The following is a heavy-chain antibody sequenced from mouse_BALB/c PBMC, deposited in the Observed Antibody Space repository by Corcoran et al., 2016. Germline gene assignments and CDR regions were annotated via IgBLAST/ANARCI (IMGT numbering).Heavy chain of an antibody. V-gene: IGHV1-66*01. CDR3: AKTARATYYFDY. D-gene: IGHD3-2*01. J-gene: IGHJ2*01. CDR1: GYSFTSDY. CDR2: IFPGSGNT. Sequence: QVQLQQAGPELVKPGASVKISCKASGYSFTSDYIHWVKQRPGQGLEWIGWIFPGSGNTKYNEKFKGKATLTADTSSSTAYMQLSSLTSEDSAFYFCAKTARATYYFDYWGQGHTLTVSS.